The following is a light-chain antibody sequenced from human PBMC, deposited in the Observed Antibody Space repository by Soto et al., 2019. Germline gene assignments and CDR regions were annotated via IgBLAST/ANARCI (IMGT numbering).Light chain of an antibody. V-gene: IGLV2-8*01. J-gene: IGLJ3*02. CDR3: NSYAGGDWV. Sequence: QSALTQPPSASGSPGQSVTIPCTGTSSDVGAYNYVSWYQQHPGKVPKLVIYEVTKRPSGVPDRFSGSKSGNMASLTVSGIQAEDEADYYCNSYAGGDWVFGVGTKVTVL. CDR2: EVT. CDR1: SSDVGAYNY.